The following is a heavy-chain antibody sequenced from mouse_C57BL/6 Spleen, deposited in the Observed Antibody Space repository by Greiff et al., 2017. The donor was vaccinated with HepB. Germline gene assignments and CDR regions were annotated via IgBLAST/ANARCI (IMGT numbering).Heavy chain of an antibody. CDR2: ISGGGGNT. J-gene: IGHJ4*01. D-gene: IGHD1-1*01. V-gene: IGHV5-9*01. CDR1: GFTFSSYT. CDR3: ARHRGSSLYYAMDY. Sequence: EVQLVESGGGLVKPGGSLKLSCAASGFTFSSYTMSWVRQTPEKRLEWVATISGGGGNTYYPDSVKGRFTISRDIAKNTLYLQMSSLRSEDTALYYCARHRGSSLYYAMDYWGQGTSVTVSS.